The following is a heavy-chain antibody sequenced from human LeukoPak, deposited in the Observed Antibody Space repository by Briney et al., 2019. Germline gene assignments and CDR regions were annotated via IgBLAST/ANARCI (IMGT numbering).Heavy chain of an antibody. CDR3: ASGHFDWLL. Sequence: GGSLRLSCEASGFSFSNYWMSWVRQAPGRGLEWVANINPDGSDRRYMDPVNGRFTISRDNARNSLYLQMNYLRVGDAAVYYCASGHFDWLLGGQGALVTVSS. D-gene: IGHD3-9*01. CDR1: GFSFSNYW. J-gene: IGHJ4*02. CDR2: INPDGSDR. V-gene: IGHV3-7*01.